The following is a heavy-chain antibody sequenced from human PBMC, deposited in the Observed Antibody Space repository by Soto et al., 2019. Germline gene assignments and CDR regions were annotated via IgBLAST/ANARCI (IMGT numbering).Heavy chain of an antibody. D-gene: IGHD6-13*01. CDR3: AQTIVPSSSWPLLGFDP. CDR2: IIPILGIA. Sequence: SVKVSCKASGGTFSSYTISWVRQAPGQGLEWMGRIIPILGIANYAQKFQGRDTITADKSTSTAYMELSSLRSEDTAVYYCAQTIVPSSSWPLLGFDPWGQGTLVTVSS. CDR1: GGTFSSYT. J-gene: IGHJ5*02. V-gene: IGHV1-69*02.